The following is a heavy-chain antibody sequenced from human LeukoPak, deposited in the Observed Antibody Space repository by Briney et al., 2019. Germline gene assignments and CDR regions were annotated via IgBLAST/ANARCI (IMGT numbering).Heavy chain of an antibody. CDR2: IGTAGDT. CDR1: GFTFSDHY. CDR3: ARALGITMVRGVIRDYGMDV. V-gene: IGHV3-13*01. J-gene: IGHJ6*02. D-gene: IGHD3-10*01. Sequence: GGSLRLSCAASGFTFSDHYMHWVRQATGKGLEWVSAIGTAGDTYYPGSVKGRFTISRENAKNSLYLQMNSLRAGDTAVYYCARALGITMVRGVIRDYGMDVWGQGTTVTVSS.